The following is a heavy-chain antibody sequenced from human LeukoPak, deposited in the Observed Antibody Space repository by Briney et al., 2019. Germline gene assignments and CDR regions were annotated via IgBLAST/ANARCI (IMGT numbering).Heavy chain of an antibody. CDR3: AKERRSSGWYFDH. CDR2: ISYDGGNK. J-gene: IGHJ2*01. D-gene: IGHD3-22*01. V-gene: IGHV3-30*18. Sequence: GGSLRLSCVASGYTFSDYGVHWVRQAPGKGLDWVAVISYDGGNKHFADSVKGRFTISRDNSRNTLYLEMNSLRAEDTAVYYCAKERRSSGWYFDHGGGETGDTVSS. CDR1: GYTFSDYG.